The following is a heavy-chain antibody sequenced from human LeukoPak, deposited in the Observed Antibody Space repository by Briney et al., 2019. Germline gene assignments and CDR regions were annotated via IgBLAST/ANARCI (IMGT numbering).Heavy chain of an antibody. CDR2: INHSGSI. J-gene: IGHJ4*02. CDR3: ARGRNNYGGNSEIEY. D-gene: IGHD4-23*01. CDR1: GGSFSDYY. Sequence: SETLSLTCAVYGGSFSDYYWNWIRQPPGKGLEWIGEINHSGSINYNPSLKSRVTISVDTSKNQFSLKLSSVTAADTAVYYCARGRNNYGGNSEIEYWGQGTLVTVSS. V-gene: IGHV4-34*01.